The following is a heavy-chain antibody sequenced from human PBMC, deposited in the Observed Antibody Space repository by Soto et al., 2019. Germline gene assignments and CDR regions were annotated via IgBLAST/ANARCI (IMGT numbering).Heavy chain of an antibody. D-gene: IGHD4-17*01. J-gene: IGHJ3*02. V-gene: IGHV1-8*01. Sequence: QVQLVQSGAEVKKPGASVKVSCKASGYTFTSYDINWVRQATGQGLEWMGWMNPNSGNTGCAQKFQGRVTMTRNTSISTTYMELSSLRSEDTAVYYFARVYGDYTNDAFDIWGQGTMVTVSS. CDR3: ARVYGDYTNDAFDI. CDR1: GYTFTSYD. CDR2: MNPNSGNT.